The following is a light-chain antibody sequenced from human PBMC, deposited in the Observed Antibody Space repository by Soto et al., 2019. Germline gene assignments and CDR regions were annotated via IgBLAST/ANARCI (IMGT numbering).Light chain of an antibody. CDR3: QQFHSYPIT. CDR1: QSVGSN. CDR2: GAS. J-gene: IGKJ5*01. Sequence: EKVMTQFPSTLSVSPGERATLSCRASQSVGSNLAWYQQKPGQAPRLLIYGASTRATGIPARFSGSGSGTDFTLTIDNLEPEDFATYYCQQFHSYPITFGQGTRLEIK. V-gene: IGKV3-15*01.